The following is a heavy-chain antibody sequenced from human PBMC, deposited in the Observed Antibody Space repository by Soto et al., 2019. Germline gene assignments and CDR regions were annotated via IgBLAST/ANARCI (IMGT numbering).Heavy chain of an antibody. CDR2: IYSGGSA. CDR1: GFTVSSNY. J-gene: IGHJ4*02. Sequence: GGSLRLSCAASGFTVSSNYMSWVRQAPGKGLEWVSVIYSGGSAYYADSVKGRFTISRDNSKNTLYLQMNSLRAEDTAVYYCATGQYYYDSSGYYYSWGQGTLVTVSS. V-gene: IGHV3-66*01. D-gene: IGHD3-22*01. CDR3: ATGQYYYDSSGYYYS.